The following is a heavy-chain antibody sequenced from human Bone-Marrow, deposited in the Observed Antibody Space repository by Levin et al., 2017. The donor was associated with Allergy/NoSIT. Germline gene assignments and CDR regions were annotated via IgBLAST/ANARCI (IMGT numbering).Heavy chain of an antibody. CDR3: ATLYSSSSQVNHYYYYYMDG. J-gene: IGHJ6*03. Sequence: GESLKISCKGYESTFTSYDINWVRQATGQGLEWMGWMNPKTGNTGYAQKFQGRVTMTRNTSINTAYMELSSLSSEDTAVYYCATLYSSSSQVNHYYYYYMDGWGKGTAVTGSS. D-gene: IGHD6-6*01. V-gene: IGHV1-8*01. CDR1: ESTFTSYD. CDR2: MNPKTGNT.